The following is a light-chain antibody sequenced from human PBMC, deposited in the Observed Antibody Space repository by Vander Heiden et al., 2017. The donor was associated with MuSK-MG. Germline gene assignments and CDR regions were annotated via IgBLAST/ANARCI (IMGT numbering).Light chain of an antibody. J-gene: IGLJ2*01. CDR2: DVG. CDR1: RRDVGGYNY. V-gene: IGLV2-14*03. Sequence: QSALTQPASVSGSLGQSITISCTGPRRDVGGYNYVSWYQQHPGKAPKLMIYDVGNRPSGVSKRFSGSKSGNTASLTISGLQAEDEADYYCSSYRSTDTVIFGGGTKLTV. CDR3: SSYRSTDTVI.